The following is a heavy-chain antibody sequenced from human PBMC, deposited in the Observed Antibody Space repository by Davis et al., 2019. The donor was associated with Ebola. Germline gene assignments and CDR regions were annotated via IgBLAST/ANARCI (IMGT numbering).Heavy chain of an antibody. CDR1: GFTFSTSW. V-gene: IGHV3-7*01. CDR3: AKKIRSSSWEE. Sequence: GESLKISCAASGFTFSTSWMSWVRQTPGKGLEWVANIKHDGSEKYYVDSVKGRFTISKDNAKNSLYLQMNSLRAEDSAVYYCAKKIRSSSWEEWGQGTLVTVSS. D-gene: IGHD6-13*01. J-gene: IGHJ4*02. CDR2: IKHDGSEK.